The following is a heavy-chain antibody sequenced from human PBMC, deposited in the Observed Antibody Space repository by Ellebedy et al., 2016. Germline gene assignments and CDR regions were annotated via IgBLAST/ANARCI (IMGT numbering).Heavy chain of an antibody. CDR2: ISYDGSNK. D-gene: IGHD6-19*01. Sequence: GESLKISCAASGFIFSSYALSWVRQAPGKGLEWVAVISYDGSNKYYADSVKGRFTISRDNSKNTLYLQMNSLRAEDTAVYYCVKRPVAGYFDHWGQGTLVTVSS. J-gene: IGHJ4*02. CDR1: GFIFSSYA. CDR3: VKRPVAGYFDH. V-gene: IGHV3-30-3*02.